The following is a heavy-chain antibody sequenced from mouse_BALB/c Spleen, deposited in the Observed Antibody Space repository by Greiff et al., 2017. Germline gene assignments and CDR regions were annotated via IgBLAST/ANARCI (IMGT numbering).Heavy chain of an antibody. V-gene: IGHV5-17*02. CDR1: GFTFSSFG. Sequence: EVNVVESGGGLVQPGGSRKLSCAASGFTFSSFGMHWVRQAPEKGLEWVAYISSGSSTIYYADTVKGRFTISRDNPKNTLFLQMTSLRSEDTAMYYCARVGYGNYSYYAMDYWGQGTSVTVSS. J-gene: IGHJ4*01. CDR3: ARVGYGNYSYYAMDY. CDR2: ISSGSSTI. D-gene: IGHD2-10*02.